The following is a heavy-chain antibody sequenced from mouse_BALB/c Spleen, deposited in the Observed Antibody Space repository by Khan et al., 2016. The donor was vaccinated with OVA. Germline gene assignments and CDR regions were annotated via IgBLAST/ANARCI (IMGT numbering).Heavy chain of an antibody. Sequence: QVQLQQSGPELVRPGASVKMSCKASGYTFTDYVMNWVKQSNGQGLEWIGDLYPGGGSSYYNEKFKGKATLTADKSSSTAHMQLSSLACEDSAVYYCARGGYSVVAYGGQGTLVTVSA. D-gene: IGHD2-3*01. CDR3: ARGGYSVVAY. CDR2: LYPGGGSS. J-gene: IGHJ3*01. V-gene: IGHV1-77*01. CDR1: GYTFTDYV.